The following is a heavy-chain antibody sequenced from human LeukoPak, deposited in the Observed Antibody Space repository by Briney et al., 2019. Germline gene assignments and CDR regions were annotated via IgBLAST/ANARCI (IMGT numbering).Heavy chain of an antibody. CDR3: ARNLAVAPHAYYFDY. J-gene: IGHJ4*02. Sequence: ASVKVSCKASGYTFTSYPMHWVRQAPGQGLEWMGWINAGNGNTKYSQEFQGRVTITRDTSASTAYMELSSLRSEDMAVYYCARNLAVAPHAYYFDYWGQGTLVTVSS. V-gene: IGHV1-3*03. CDR2: INAGNGNT. D-gene: IGHD6-19*01. CDR1: GYTFTSYP.